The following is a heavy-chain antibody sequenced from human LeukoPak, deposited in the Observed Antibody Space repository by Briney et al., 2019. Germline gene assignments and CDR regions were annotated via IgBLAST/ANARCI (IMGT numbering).Heavy chain of an antibody. CDR2: ISSSSSTI. CDR1: GFTFSSYG. J-gene: IGHJ3*02. V-gene: IGHV3-48*04. CDR3: ARGGMVRRVMGAFDI. D-gene: IGHD3-10*01. Sequence: GGSLRLSCAASGFTFSSYGMHWVRQAPGKGLEWVSYISSSSSTIYYADSVKGRFTISRDNAKNSLYLQMNSLRAEDTAVFYCARGGMVRRVMGAFDIWGQGTLVTVSS.